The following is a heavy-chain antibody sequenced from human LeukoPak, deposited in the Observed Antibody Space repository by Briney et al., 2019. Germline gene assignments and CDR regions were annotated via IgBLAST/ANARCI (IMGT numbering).Heavy chain of an antibody. Sequence: ASVKVSCKASDYTFTSYGISWVRQAPGQGLEWMGWISAYNGNTNYAQKLQGRVTMTTDTSTSTAYMELRSLRCDDTAVYYCARSTVRYFDWSFDYWGQGTLVTVSS. CDR2: ISAYNGNT. CDR1: DYTFTSYG. D-gene: IGHD3-9*01. J-gene: IGHJ4*02. V-gene: IGHV1-18*01. CDR3: ARSTVRYFDWSFDY.